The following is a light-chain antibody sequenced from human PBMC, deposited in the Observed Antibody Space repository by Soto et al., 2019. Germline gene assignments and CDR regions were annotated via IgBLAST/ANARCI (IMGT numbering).Light chain of an antibody. Sequence: EIVLTQSPATLSVSPGERATLSCRASQSVGTNLAWYQQKPGQAPRLLIYDASKGATDIPARFSGSGSGTEFTLTISSLQSEDFAVYHCHQYNTGSTFGQGTKV. CDR3: HQYNTGST. CDR2: DAS. J-gene: IGKJ1*01. V-gene: IGKV3-15*01. CDR1: QSVGTN.